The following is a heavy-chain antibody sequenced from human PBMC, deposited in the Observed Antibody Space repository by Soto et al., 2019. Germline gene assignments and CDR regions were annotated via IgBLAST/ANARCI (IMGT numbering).Heavy chain of an antibody. J-gene: IGHJ5*02. CDR3: ATATSAQNILNWFDP. CDR2: IIPIFGTA. V-gene: IGHV1-69*13. CDR1: GGTFSSYA. Sequence: SVKVSCKASGGTFSSYAISWVRQAPGQGLEWMGGIIPIFGTANYAQKFQGRVTITADESTSTAYMELSSLRSEDTAVYYCATATSAQNILNWFDPWGQGTLVTVSS.